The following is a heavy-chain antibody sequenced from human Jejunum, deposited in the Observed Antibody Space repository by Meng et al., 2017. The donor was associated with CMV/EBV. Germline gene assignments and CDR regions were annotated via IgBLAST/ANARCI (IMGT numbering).Heavy chain of an antibody. J-gene: IGHJ6*02. CDR3: AKGLSGSYYYYYGMDV. Sequence: FTVSSYGMSWVRQAPGKGLEWVSVIYSGGDSTYYVDSVKGRFTISRDNSKNTLYLQMNSLRAEDTAVYYCAKGLSGSYYYYYGMDVWGQGTTVTVSS. CDR1: FTVSSYG. V-gene: IGHV3-23*03. D-gene: IGHD1-26*01. CDR2: IYSGGDST.